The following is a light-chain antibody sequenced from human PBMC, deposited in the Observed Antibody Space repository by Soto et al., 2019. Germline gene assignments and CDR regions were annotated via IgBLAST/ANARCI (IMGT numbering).Light chain of an antibody. CDR1: RSVLYKSNNKNH. CDR2: WAS. Sequence: DIVMTQSPDSLAVSLGERATMNCKCSRSVLYKSNNKNHLAWYQQKPGQPPQLIIYWASTRESGVPERFSGSGSGTEFTLTISSLQSEDFAVYYCQQYNNWPRTFGQGTRLEIK. V-gene: IGKV4-1*01. CDR3: QQYNNWPRT. J-gene: IGKJ5*01.